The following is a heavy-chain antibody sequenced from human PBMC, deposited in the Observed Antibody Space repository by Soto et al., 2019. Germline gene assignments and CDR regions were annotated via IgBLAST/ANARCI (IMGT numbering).Heavy chain of an antibody. CDR3: ARGRYVLDY. CDR1: GFTLSDYY. CDR2: ISGSGNTI. V-gene: IGHV3-11*01. J-gene: IGHJ4*02. D-gene: IGHD3-16*01. Sequence: QVQLVESGGGLVKPGGSLRLSCVASGFTLSDYYMSWIRQAPGKGPEWVSHISGSGNTIDYADSVKGRFTISRDNAKNSLHLQMNSLRDDDTAVFYCARGRYVLDYWGQGTRVTVSS.